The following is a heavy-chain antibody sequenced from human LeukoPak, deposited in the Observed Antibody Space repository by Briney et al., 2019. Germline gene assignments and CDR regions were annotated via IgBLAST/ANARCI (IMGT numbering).Heavy chain of an antibody. J-gene: IGHJ3*02. CDR1: GFTFSDYY. CDR2: ISSSGSTI. CDR3: VRRGGGFYAWALDI. V-gene: IGHV3-11*01. D-gene: IGHD3-16*01. Sequence: PGGSLRLSCATSGFTFSDYYMSWIRQAPGKGLEWVSYISSSGSTIYYADSVKGRFTISRDNAKNSVYLQMNSLRAEDTAVYYCVRRGGGFYAWALDIWGHGTMVTVSS.